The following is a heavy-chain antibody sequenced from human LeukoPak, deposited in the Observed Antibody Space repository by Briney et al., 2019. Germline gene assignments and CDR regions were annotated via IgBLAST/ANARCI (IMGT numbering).Heavy chain of an antibody. J-gene: IGHJ2*01. D-gene: IGHD6-13*01. V-gene: IGHV3-9*01. CDR1: GFTLDDYG. CDR3: AKGGAAADNYWYFDL. CDR2: ISWNRGSI. Sequence: GGSLRLSCAASGFTLDDYGMHWVRQAPGKGLEWVRQAPGKGLEWVSGISWNRGSIGYADSVKGRFTISRDTAKNSLYLQMNSLRPEDTALYYCAKGGAAADNYWYFDLWGRGTLVTVSS.